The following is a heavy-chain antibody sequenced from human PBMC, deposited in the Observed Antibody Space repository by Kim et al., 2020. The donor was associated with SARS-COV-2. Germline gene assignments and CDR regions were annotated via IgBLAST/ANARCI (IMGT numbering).Heavy chain of an antibody. J-gene: IGHJ4*02. Sequence: GGSLRLSCAASGFTFSSYAMSWVRQAPGKGLEWVSAISGSGGSTYYADSVKGRFTISRDNSKNTLYLQMNSLRAEDTAVYYCAKDFRSGSGWNDYFDYWGQGTLVTVSS. CDR3: AKDFRSGSGWNDYFDY. CDR2: ISGSGGST. CDR1: GFTFSSYA. D-gene: IGHD6-19*01. V-gene: IGHV3-23*01.